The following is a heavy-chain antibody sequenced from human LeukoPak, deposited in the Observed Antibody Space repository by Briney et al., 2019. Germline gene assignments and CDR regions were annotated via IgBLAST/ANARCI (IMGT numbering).Heavy chain of an antibody. CDR1: GGSISSSSYY. V-gene: IGHV4-39*07. CDR2: IYYSGST. CDR3: ARVMRVATHFDY. D-gene: IGHD5-12*01. J-gene: IGHJ4*02. Sequence: PSETLSLTCTVSGGSISSSSYYWGWIRQPPGKGLEWIGSIYYSGSTYYNPSLKSRVTIPVDTSKNQFSLKLSSVTAADTAVYYCARVMRVATHFDYWGQGTLVTVSS.